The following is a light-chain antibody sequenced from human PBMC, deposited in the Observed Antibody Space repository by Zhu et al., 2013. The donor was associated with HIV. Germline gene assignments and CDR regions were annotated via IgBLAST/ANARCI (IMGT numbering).Light chain of an antibody. Sequence: DIQMTQSPSSLSASVGDRVTITCRASQGISSFLNWYQQKPGEAPKLLISAASNLQSGVPSRFSGSGSGTDFTLTISSLQPEDFATYYCQQRVTFGPGTKVEIK. CDR1: QGISSF. J-gene: IGKJ3*01. CDR3: QQRVT. CDR2: AAS. V-gene: IGKV1-39*01.